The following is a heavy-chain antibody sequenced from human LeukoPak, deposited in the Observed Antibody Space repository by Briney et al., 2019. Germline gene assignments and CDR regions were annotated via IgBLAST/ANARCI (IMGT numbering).Heavy chain of an antibody. Sequence: GESLRLSCAASGFTFSSYGMHWVRQAPGKGLEWVAFIRYDGSNKYYADSVKGRFTISRDNSKNTLYLQMNSLRAEDTAVYYCARYGGDSSGYYYGYFDYWGQGTLVTVSS. CDR3: ARYGGDSSGYYYGYFDY. D-gene: IGHD3-22*01. J-gene: IGHJ4*02. V-gene: IGHV3-30*02. CDR1: GFTFSSYG. CDR2: IRYDGSNK.